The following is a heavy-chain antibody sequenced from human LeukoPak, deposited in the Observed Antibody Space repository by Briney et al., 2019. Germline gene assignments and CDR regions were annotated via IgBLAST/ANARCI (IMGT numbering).Heavy chain of an antibody. CDR3: AKDFSRLYYYDSSGSNYFDY. CDR2: ISGSGGST. CDR1: GFTFSSYA. J-gene: IGHJ4*02. Sequence: PGGSLRLSCAASGFTFSSYAMSWVRQAPGKGLEWVSAISGSGGSTYYADSVKGRFTISRDNSKNTLYLQMNSLRAEDTAVYYCAKDFSRLYYYDSSGSNYFDYWGQGTLVTVSS. D-gene: IGHD3-22*01. V-gene: IGHV3-23*01.